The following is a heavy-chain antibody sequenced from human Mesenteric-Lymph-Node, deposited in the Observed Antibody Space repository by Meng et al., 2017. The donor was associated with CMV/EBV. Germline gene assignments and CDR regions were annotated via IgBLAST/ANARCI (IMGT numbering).Heavy chain of an antibody. CDR2: IYSGGST. J-gene: IGHJ4*02. CDR1: GFNFNEYS. V-gene: IGHV3-66*02. D-gene: IGHD6-19*01. Sequence: GESLKISCAVSGFNFNEYSMNWVRQAPGKGLEWVSVIYSGGSTYYADSVKGRFTISGDNSENMVYLQMNRLRHEDTAIYYCARDLSGFTSGWLSYLDYWGRGTLVTVSS. CDR3: ARDLSGFTSGWLSYLDY.